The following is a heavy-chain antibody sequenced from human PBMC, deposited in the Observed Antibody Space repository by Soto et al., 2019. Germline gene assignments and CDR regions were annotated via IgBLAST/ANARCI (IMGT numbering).Heavy chain of an antibody. CDR2: IYYSGNT. Sequence: PSETLSLTCSVSGGSMSSGAYYWNWIRQHPGKGLEWIAYIYYSGNTYYNPSLRSRITISVDTSKNQFSLKLASVTDADPAVYYCASSYSGYLDNWGQGILVTVSS. J-gene: IGHJ4*02. V-gene: IGHV4-31*03. CDR3: ASSYSGYLDN. CDR1: GGSMSSGAYY. D-gene: IGHD3-22*01.